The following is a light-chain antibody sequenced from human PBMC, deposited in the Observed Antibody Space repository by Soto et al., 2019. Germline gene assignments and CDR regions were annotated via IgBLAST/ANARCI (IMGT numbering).Light chain of an antibody. Sequence: QTVVTQPPSASGTPGQGVTISCSGSSSNIGTYTVNWYQQLPGTAPKLPIHTNIQRPSGVPDRFSGSKSGTSASLAISGLQSEDEADYYCAGWDDRLNGWVFGGGTKLTVL. CDR1: SSNIGTYT. V-gene: IGLV1-44*01. CDR3: AGWDDRLNGWV. J-gene: IGLJ3*02. CDR2: TNI.